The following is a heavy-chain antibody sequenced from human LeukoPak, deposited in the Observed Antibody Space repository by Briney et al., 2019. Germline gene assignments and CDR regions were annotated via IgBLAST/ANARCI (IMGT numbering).Heavy chain of an antibody. V-gene: IGHV1-2*02. D-gene: IGHD3-3*01. J-gene: IGHJ5*02. CDR3: AREGAFGSGYVNWFDP. Sequence: ASVKVSCKASGYTFTGYYMHWVRQAPGQGLEWMGWINPNSGGTNYAQKFQGRVTMTRDTSISTAYMELSRLRSDDTAVYYCAREGAFGSGYVNWFDPWGQGTLVTVSS. CDR1: GYTFTGYY. CDR2: INPNSGGT.